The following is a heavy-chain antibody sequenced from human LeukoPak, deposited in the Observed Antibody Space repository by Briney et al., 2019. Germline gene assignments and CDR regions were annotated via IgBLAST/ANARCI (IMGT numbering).Heavy chain of an antibody. CDR1: GGSISSYY. CDR3: ARSGVRYSSSWYLVY. V-gene: IGHV4-59*01. CDR2: IYYSGST. Sequence: SETLSLTCTVSGGSISSYYWSWIWQPPGKGLEWIGYIYYSGSTNYNPSLKSRVTISVDTSKNQFSLKLSSVTAADTAVYYCARSGVRYSSSWYLVYWGQGTLVTVSS. D-gene: IGHD6-13*01. J-gene: IGHJ4*02.